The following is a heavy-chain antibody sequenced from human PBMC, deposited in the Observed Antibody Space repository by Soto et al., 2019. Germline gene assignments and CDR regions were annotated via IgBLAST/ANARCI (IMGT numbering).Heavy chain of an antibody. CDR3: ARMRAAAAHYYYYGMDV. CDR2: IIPIFGTA. Sequence: QVQLVQSGAEVKKPGSSVKVSCKASGGTFSSYAISWVRQAPGQGLEWMGGIIPIFGTANYAQKFQGRVTLTEDESTSTAYMELSSLRSEDTAVYYCARMRAAAAHYYYYGMDVWGQGTTVTVSS. D-gene: IGHD6-13*01. V-gene: IGHV1-69*12. J-gene: IGHJ6*02. CDR1: GGTFSSYA.